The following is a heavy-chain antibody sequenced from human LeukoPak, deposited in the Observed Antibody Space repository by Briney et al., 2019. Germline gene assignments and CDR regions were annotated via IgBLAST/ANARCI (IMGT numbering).Heavy chain of an antibody. D-gene: IGHD6-13*01. V-gene: IGHV3-30*18. CDR2: ISNDGSNI. Sequence: RTGGSLRLSCAASGFTFSNYGMHWGRQAPGKGLEWVALISNDGSNIYYADSVKGRFTISRDNSKNTLYLQMNSLRAEDTAVYYCAKELRGGSIWRYYFDYWGQGTLVTVSS. J-gene: IGHJ4*02. CDR1: GFTFSNYG. CDR3: AKELRGGSIWRYYFDY.